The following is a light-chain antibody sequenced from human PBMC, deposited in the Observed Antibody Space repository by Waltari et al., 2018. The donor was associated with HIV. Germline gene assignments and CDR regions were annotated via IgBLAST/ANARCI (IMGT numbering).Light chain of an antibody. J-gene: IGKJ4*01. CDR1: QAISNY. CDR3: QQLKTYVAA. V-gene: IGKV1-27*01. CDR2: GTS. Sequence: VGDRVTITCRASQAISNYLAWYQQKPGKVPKVLIYGTSSLQSGVPSRFTGSGSGTEFTLTISSLQPEDVATYYCQQLKTYVAAFGGGTKVEI.